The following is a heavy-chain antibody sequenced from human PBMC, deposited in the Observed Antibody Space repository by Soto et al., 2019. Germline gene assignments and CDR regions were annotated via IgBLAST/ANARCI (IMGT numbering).Heavy chain of an antibody. CDR3: ARLRAININYYYGMDV. CDR2: IYPGDSDT. V-gene: IGHV5-51*01. Sequence: LGEPLKISCKGSGYSFTIYWIGWVRQMPGKGLGWMCIIYPGDSDTRYSPSFQGQVTISADQSISTAYLQWSSLKASDTAMYYCARLRAININYYYGMDVLGQGTTVTVSS. J-gene: IGHJ6*02. CDR1: GYSFTIYW.